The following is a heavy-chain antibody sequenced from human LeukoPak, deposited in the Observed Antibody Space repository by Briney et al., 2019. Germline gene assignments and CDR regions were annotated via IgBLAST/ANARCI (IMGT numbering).Heavy chain of an antibody. CDR1: GGSFSGYY. J-gene: IGHJ5*02. CDR2: INHSGST. D-gene: IGHD2-2*01. V-gene: IGHV4-34*01. CDR3: ARDCPAAKEHNWFDP. Sequence: SETLSLTCAVYGGSFSGYYWSWIRQPPGKGLEWIGEINHSGSTNYNPSLKSRVTISVDTSKNQFSLKLSSVTAADTAVYYCARDCPAAKEHNWFDPWGQGTLVTVSS.